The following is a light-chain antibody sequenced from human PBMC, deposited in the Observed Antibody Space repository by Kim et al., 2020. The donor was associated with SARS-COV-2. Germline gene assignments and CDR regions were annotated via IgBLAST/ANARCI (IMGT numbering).Light chain of an antibody. CDR1: QDIRND. J-gene: IGKJ5*01. Sequence: ASVGDRVTITCRARQDIRNDLGWYQQSPGRAPKRLIYGASSLQSGVPSRFSGSGSGTEFTLTISSLQPEDVATYFCLQHNSYPITFGQGTRLEIK. CDR3: LQHNSYPIT. V-gene: IGKV1-17*01. CDR2: GAS.